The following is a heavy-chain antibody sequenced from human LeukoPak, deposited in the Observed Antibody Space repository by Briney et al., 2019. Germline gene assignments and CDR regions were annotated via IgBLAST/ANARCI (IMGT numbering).Heavy chain of an antibody. CDR3: AGLVGRYSSGLYYYYFDY. Sequence: PSETLSLTCSVSGGSISSSSYYWGWIRQSPGKGLEWIGNGYYGGSTYYNPSVKSRVTISIDKSKNQFFLNLSSVTAADTAVYYCAGLVGRYSSGLYYYYFDYWGQGTLVTVSS. J-gene: IGHJ4*02. CDR1: GGSISSSSYY. CDR2: GYYGGST. V-gene: IGHV4-39*07. D-gene: IGHD3-22*01.